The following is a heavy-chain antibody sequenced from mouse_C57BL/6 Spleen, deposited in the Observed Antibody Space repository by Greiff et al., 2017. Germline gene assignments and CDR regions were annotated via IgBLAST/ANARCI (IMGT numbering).Heavy chain of an antibody. Sequence: VQLQQSGAELVRPGASVKLSCTASGFNIKDDYMHWVKQRPEQGLEWIGWIDPENGDTEYASKFQGKATITADTSSNTAYLQLSSLTSEDTAVYYCTRTGTRYCDVWGTGTTVTVSS. D-gene: IGHD4-1*01. CDR3: TRTGTRYCDV. V-gene: IGHV14-4*01. CDR1: GFNIKDDY. CDR2: IDPENGDT. J-gene: IGHJ1*03.